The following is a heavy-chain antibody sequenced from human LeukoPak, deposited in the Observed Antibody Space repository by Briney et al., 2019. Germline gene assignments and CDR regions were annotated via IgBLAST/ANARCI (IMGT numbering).Heavy chain of an antibody. CDR1: GGSISSGDYD. D-gene: IGHD3-22*01. J-gene: IGHJ4*02. Sequence: SETLSLTCTVSGGSISSGDYDWSWIRQPPGKGLEWIGYIYYSGSTYYNPSLKSRVTISVDTSKNQFSLKLSSVTAADTAVYYCARVSIYDSSGYPFDYWGQGTLVTVSS. V-gene: IGHV4-30-4*01. CDR2: IYYSGST. CDR3: ARVSIYDSSGYPFDY.